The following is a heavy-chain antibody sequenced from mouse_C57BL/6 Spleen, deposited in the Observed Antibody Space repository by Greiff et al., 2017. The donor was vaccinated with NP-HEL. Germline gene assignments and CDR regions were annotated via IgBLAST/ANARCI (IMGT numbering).Heavy chain of an antibody. J-gene: IGHJ4*01. CDR3: TRSRGYLYGFYAMDY. V-gene: IGHV1-15*01. CDR1: GYTFTDYE. CDR2: IDPETGGT. Sequence: QVQLQQSGAELVRPGASVTLSCKASGYTFTDYEMHWVKQTPVHGLEWIGAIDPETGGTAYNQKFKGQAILTADKSSSTAYMELRSLTSEDSAVYYGTRSRGYLYGFYAMDYWGQGTSVTVSS. D-gene: IGHD2-3*01.